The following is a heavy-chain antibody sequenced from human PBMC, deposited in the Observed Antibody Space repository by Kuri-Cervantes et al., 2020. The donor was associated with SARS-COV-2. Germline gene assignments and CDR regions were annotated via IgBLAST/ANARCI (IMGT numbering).Heavy chain of an antibody. J-gene: IGHJ4*02. CDR2: IYSGGST. D-gene: IGHD2-2*01. Sequence: GGSLRLSCAASGFTVSSNYMSWVRQAPGKGLEWVSVIYSGGSTYYADSVKGRFTISRDNSKNTLYLQMNSLRAEDTAVYYCTRGVPAALQYSLYFDYWGQGTLVTVSS. CDR3: TRGVPAALQYSLYFDY. CDR1: GFTVSSNY. V-gene: IGHV3-53*01.